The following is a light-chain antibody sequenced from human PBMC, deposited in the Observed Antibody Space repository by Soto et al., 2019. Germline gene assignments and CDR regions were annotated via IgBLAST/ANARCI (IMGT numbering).Light chain of an antibody. CDR1: QSVSSAY. Sequence: EIVLTQSPGTLSLSPGERATLSCRASQSVSSAYLAWYQQIPGQAPRLLIYGASSRATGITDRCSGSGSGTDFTLTISGLEPEDFAVYYCQQSGSSFYTFGQGTKLEIK. CDR2: GAS. J-gene: IGKJ2*01. V-gene: IGKV3-20*01. CDR3: QQSGSSFYT.